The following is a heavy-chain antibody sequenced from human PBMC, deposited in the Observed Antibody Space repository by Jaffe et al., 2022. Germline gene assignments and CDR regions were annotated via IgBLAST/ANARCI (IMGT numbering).Heavy chain of an antibody. CDR1: GFIFSSYD. V-gene: IGHV3-74*01. J-gene: IGHJ4*02. Sequence: EVQLVESGGGLVQPGGSLRVSCVASGFIFSSYDMDWVRLLPEKGLVWVSRITGDGRTYYADSVKGRFTISRDNAKNTMYLQMNSLRAEDTAVYYCVRNDFGTIHWWGQGTLVTVSS. CDR2: ITGDGRT. CDR3: VRNDFGTIHW. D-gene: IGHD2-21*01.